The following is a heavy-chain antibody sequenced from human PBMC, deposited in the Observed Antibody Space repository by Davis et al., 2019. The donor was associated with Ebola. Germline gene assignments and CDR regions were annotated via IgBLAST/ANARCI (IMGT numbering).Heavy chain of an antibody. CDR1: GFTFRDYF. J-gene: IGHJ4*02. CDR2: TSPTGDTT. D-gene: IGHD3-22*01. CDR3: AKGGVIVVITTPDY. Sequence: GESLKISCEGSGFTFRDYFISWIRLVPGKGLEWISHTSPTGDTTFYGDSVKGRFTISRDNSKNTLYLQMDSLRAEDTAVYYCAKGGVIVVITTPDYWGQGTLVTV. V-gene: IGHV3-23*01.